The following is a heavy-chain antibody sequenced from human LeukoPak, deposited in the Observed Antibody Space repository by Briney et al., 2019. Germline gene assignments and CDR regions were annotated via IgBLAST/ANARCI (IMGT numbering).Heavy chain of an antibody. V-gene: IGHV1-18*01. J-gene: IGHJ5*02. Sequence: GASVKVSCKASGGTFSSYAISWVRQAPGQGLEWMGSISPYNGNTNYAQKLQGRVTMTTDTSTSTAYMDLRSLRSDDTALYYCATSITMVRGVIISGDWFDPWGQGTLVTVSS. D-gene: IGHD3-10*01. CDR1: GGTFSSYA. CDR2: ISPYNGNT. CDR3: ATSITMVRGVIISGDWFDP.